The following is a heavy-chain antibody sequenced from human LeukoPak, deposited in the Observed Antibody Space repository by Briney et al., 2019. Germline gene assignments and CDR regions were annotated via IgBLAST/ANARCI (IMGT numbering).Heavy chain of an antibody. Sequence: GASVKVSCKASGYTFTSYGISWVRQAPGQGLEWMGWISAYNGNTNYAQKLQGRVTMTTDTSTSTAYMELRSLRSDDTAVYYCARVEGIAAAGNYYYYYYFMDVWGKGTTVTISS. J-gene: IGHJ6*03. V-gene: IGHV1-18*01. CDR1: GYTFTSYG. CDR2: ISAYNGNT. D-gene: IGHD6-13*01. CDR3: ARVEGIAAAGNYYYYYYFMDV.